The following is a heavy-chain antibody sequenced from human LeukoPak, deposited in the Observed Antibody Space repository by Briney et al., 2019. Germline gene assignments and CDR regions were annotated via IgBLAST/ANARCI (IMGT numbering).Heavy chain of an antibody. D-gene: IGHD5-24*01. Sequence: GGSLRLSCAASGFTFSSYGMHWVRQAPGKGLEWVAVISYDGSNKYYADSVKGRFTISRDNSKNTLYLQMNSLRAEDTAVYYCARVEDGYKFGIDYWGQGTLVTVSS. J-gene: IGHJ4*02. CDR3: ARVEDGYKFGIDY. V-gene: IGHV3-30*03. CDR2: ISYDGSNK. CDR1: GFTFSSYG.